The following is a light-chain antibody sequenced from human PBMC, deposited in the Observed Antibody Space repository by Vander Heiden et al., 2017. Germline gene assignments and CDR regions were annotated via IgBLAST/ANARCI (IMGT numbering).Light chain of an antibody. V-gene: IGLV3-1*01. Sequence: SYELTQSPPVSVPPGQTASITCSGDKVGGKYACSYQQKPGLSPVLVIYQDSERRSGFPERFSGSNSWNAATLAIGGTQAMGEADYCCQGWDSSTVVFGGGTKLSVL. CDR1: KVGGKY. CDR3: QGWDSSTVV. CDR2: QDS. J-gene: IGLJ2*01.